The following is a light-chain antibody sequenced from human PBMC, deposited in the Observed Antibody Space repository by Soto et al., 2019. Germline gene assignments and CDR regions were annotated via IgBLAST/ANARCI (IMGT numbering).Light chain of an antibody. V-gene: IGKV3-15*01. Sequence: EIVMTQSPATLSVSPGERATLSCRASQSVSSNLAWYQQKPGQAPRLLIYGSSTRSTGIPTRFSGSGSGTEFPLTFSSLQSEDFAVYYCQQYNNWPRRTFGQGTKVEIK. J-gene: IGKJ1*01. CDR3: QQYNNWPRRT. CDR2: GSS. CDR1: QSVSSN.